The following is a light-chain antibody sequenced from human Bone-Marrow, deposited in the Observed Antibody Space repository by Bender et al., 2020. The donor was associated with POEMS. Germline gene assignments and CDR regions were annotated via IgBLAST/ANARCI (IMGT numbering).Light chain of an antibody. CDR2: KDS. Sequence: SYELTQPPSVSVSPGQTARITCSGDALPKKYAYWYQQKSGQAPVLVIYKDSERPSGIPERFSGSNSGNIATLTISGTQALDEADYYCQAWDTSSVVFGGGTKLTVL. J-gene: IGLJ2*01. V-gene: IGLV3-25*02. CDR3: QAWDTSSVV. CDR1: ALPKKY.